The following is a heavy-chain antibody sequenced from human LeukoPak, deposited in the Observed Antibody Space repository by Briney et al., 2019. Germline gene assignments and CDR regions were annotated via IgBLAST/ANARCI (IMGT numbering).Heavy chain of an antibody. D-gene: IGHD3-10*01. J-gene: IGHJ4*02. CDR3: TRVWFGEPVRFDY. CDR2: IRSKAYGGTT. Sequence: GGSLRLSCTASGFTLGDYAMSWFRQAPGKGLEWVGFIRSKAYGGTTEYAASVKGRFTISRDDSKSIAYLQMNSLKTEDTAVYYCTRVWFGEPVRFDYWGQGTLVTVSS. CDR1: GFTLGDYA. V-gene: IGHV3-49*03.